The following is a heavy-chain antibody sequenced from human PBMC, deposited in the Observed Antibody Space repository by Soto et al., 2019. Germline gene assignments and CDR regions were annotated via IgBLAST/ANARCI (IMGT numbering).Heavy chain of an antibody. Sequence: SETLSLTCAVSGYSITSGFYCCCIRQPPGKGLEWIGIMFHSGSTYYNPSLQSRVTISVDTSKNQVSLKLTSVTVADTAVYFCANQRSREGYNFIEYWGQGIQVTVSS. D-gene: IGHD5-12*01. CDR3: ANQRSREGYNFIEY. J-gene: IGHJ4*02. V-gene: IGHV4-38-2*01. CDR1: GYSITSGFY. CDR2: MFHSGST.